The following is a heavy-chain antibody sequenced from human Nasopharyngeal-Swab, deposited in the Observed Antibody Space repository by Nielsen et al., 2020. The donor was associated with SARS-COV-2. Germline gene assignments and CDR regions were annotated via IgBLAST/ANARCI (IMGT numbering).Heavy chain of an antibody. CDR1: GFRFGDVA. D-gene: IGHD3-3*01. CDR3: ARQTIYSFGWFDS. V-gene: IGHV3-9*01. CDR2: TSWNGGSV. J-gene: IGHJ5*01. Sequence: GGSLRLSCEASGFRFGDVAMHWVRQAPGKGLEWVSGTSWNGGSVGYADSVKGRFTISRDNAKNSLYLQMNSLRAEDTAIYHCARQTIYSFGWFDSWGQGNLVTVSS.